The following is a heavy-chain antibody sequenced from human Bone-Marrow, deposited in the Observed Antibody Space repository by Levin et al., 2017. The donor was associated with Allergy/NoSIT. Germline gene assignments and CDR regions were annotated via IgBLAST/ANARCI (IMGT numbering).Heavy chain of an antibody. D-gene: IGHD3-10*01. CDR3: ARDPFRITMVRGVIIKTFESDY. V-gene: IGHV4-30-4*01. CDR1: GGSISSGDYY. Sequence: SETLSLTCTVSGGSISSGDYYWSWIRQPPGTGLEWIGYIYYSGTTYYNPSLKSRVIMSVDTSKNQFSLKLTSVTAADTAVYYCARDPFRITMVRGVIIKTFESDYWGQGTLVTVSS. J-gene: IGHJ4*02. CDR2: IYYSGTT.